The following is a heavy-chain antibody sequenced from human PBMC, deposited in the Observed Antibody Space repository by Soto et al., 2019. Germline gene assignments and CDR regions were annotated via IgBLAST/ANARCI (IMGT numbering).Heavy chain of an antibody. CDR1: GFTFSSSG. V-gene: IGHV3-7*01. J-gene: IGHJ6*02. Sequence: GGSLRLSCAASGFTFSSSGMSWVRKAPGKGLEWVANIKQDGSEKYYVDSVKGRFTISRDNAKNSLYLQMNSLRAEDTAVYYCAREGCSSTSCFDEVGYYYYGMDVWGQGTTVTVSS. CDR2: IKQDGSEK. D-gene: IGHD2-2*01. CDR3: AREGCSSTSCFDEVGYYYYGMDV.